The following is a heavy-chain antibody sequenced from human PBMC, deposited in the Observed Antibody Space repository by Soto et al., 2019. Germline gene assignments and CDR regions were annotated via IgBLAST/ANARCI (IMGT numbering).Heavy chain of an antibody. Sequence: SETLSLTCTVPGGSISSTSYSWAWIRQPPGKGLEWIGSIYYSGSTYYNPSLKSRVTISVDTSKNQFSLKLSSVTAADTAVYYCARAGVDSYGYYYYYGMDVWGQGTTDT. V-gene: IGHV4-39*01. CDR1: GGSISSTSYS. J-gene: IGHJ6*02. CDR2: IYYSGST. D-gene: IGHD5-18*01. CDR3: ARAGVDSYGYYYYYGMDV.